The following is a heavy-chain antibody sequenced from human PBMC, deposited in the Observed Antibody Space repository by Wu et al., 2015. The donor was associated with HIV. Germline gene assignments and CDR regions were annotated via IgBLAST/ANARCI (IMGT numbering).Heavy chain of an antibody. CDR2: LIPMFGTS. Sequence: QVQLVQSGPELKKPGSSVKISCRSSGDNLNKYALTWVRQAPGRGLEWMGALIPMFGTSSYTQKLQGRVMITTDETTTIGYLELSRLQSADTAVYYCARAGRGFGDSLSPYYFGIDLWGQGTTLTVSS. CDR3: ARAGRGFGDSLSPYYFGIDL. CDR1: GDNLNKYA. D-gene: IGHD3-10*01. J-gene: IGHJ6*02. V-gene: IGHV1-69*05.